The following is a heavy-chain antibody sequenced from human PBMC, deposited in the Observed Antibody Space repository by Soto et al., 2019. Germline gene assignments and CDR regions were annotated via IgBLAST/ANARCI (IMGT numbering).Heavy chain of an antibody. D-gene: IGHD3-22*01. CDR2: IIPIFGTA. V-gene: IGHV1-69*13. CDR1: GGTFSSYA. Sequence: GASVKVSCKASGGTFSSYAISWVRQAPGQGLEWMGGIIPIFGTANYAQKFQGRVTITADESTSTAYMGLSSLRSEDTAVYYCARDRTDSGYYTNWLDPWGQGTQVTVSS. CDR3: ARDRTDSGYYTNWLDP. J-gene: IGHJ5*02.